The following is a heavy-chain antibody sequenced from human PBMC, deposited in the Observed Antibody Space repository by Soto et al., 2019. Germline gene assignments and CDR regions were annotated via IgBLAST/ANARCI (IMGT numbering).Heavy chain of an antibody. CDR1: GFTFSSYW. V-gene: IGHV3-74*01. CDR2: INSDGSST. CDR3: ARDKGGYSYGYYYYYGMDV. Sequence: GGSLRLSCAASGFTFSSYWMHWVRQAPGKGLVWVSRINSDGSSTSYADSVKGRFTISRDNAKNTLYLQMNSLRAEDTAVYYCARDKGGYSYGYYYYYGMDVWGQGTTVTV. J-gene: IGHJ6*02. D-gene: IGHD5-18*01.